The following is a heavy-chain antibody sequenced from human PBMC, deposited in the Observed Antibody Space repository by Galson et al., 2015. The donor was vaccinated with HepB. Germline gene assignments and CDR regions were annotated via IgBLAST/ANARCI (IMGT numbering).Heavy chain of an antibody. Sequence: SLRLSCAASGFTFSSYGMHWVRQAPGKGLEWVAFIRYAGTNKYYADSVKGRFTISRDNSKNTLYLQMNSLRAEDTAVYYCAKDTPIVVGHFDYWGQGTLVTVSS. CDR2: IRYAGTNK. CDR3: AKDTPIVVGHFDY. V-gene: IGHV3-30*02. D-gene: IGHD3-22*01. J-gene: IGHJ4*02. CDR1: GFTFSSYG.